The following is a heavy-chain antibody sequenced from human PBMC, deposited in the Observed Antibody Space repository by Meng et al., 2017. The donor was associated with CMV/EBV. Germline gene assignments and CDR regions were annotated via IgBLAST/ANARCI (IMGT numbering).Heavy chain of an antibody. CDR1: GYTFTSYD. CDR2: MNPNSGNT. J-gene: IGHJ6*02. Sequence: ASVKVSCKASGYTFTSYDINWVRQATGQGLEWTGWMNPNSGNTGYAQKFQGRVTMTRNTSISTAYMELSSLRSEDTAVYYCARVRRATAYYGMDVWGQGTTVTVSS. D-gene: IGHD5-24*01. CDR3: ARVRRATAYYGMDV. V-gene: IGHV1-8*01.